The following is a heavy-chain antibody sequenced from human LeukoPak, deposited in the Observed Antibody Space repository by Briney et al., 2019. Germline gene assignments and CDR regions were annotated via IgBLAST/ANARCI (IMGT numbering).Heavy chain of an antibody. J-gene: IGHJ6*02. Sequence: GGSLRLSCAASGFTFDDYAMHWVRQAPGKGLEWVSGISWNSGSIGYADSVKGRFTISRDNAKNSLYLQMNSLRAEDTALYYCANDANYYYYGMDVWGQGTTVTVSS. CDR2: ISWNSGSI. V-gene: IGHV3-9*01. CDR1: GFTFDDYA. CDR3: ANDANYYYYGMDV.